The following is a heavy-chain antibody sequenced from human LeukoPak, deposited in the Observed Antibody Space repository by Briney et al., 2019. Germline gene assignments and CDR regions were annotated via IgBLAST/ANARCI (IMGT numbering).Heavy chain of an antibody. CDR1: GGSFSGYY. Sequence: SETLSLTCAVYGGSFSGYYWSWIRQPPGKGLEWIGEINHSGSTNYNPSLKSRVTISVDTSKNQFSLKLSSVTAADTAVYHCARPSTYYDFWSGKAWFDPWGQGTLVTVSS. CDR3: ARPSTYYDFWSGKAWFDP. J-gene: IGHJ5*02. CDR2: INHSGST. D-gene: IGHD3-3*01. V-gene: IGHV4-34*01.